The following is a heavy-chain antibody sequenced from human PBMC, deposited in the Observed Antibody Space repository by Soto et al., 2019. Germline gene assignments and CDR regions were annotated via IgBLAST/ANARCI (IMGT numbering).Heavy chain of an antibody. J-gene: IGHJ6*02. CDR1: GFTFSSYA. D-gene: IGHD6-19*01. CDR2: ISYDGSNK. CDR3: ARGFQYSSGWYGGMDV. Sequence: GGSLRLSCAASGFTFSSYAMHWVRQAPGKGLEWVAVISYDGSNKYYADSVKGRFTISRDNSKNTLYLQMNSLRAEDTAVYYCARGFQYSSGWYGGMDVWGQGTTVTVSS. V-gene: IGHV3-30-3*01.